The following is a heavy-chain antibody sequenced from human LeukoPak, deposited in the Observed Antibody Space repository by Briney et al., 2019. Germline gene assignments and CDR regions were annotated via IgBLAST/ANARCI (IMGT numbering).Heavy chain of an antibody. Sequence: WGSLRLSCAASGFTFSSHRMHWVRQAPGKGLVWVSCVSTDGSTTNYADSVKGRFTISRDNAKNTLYLQMNSLRVEDTAVYYCARDTNGLAYWGLGTRVTVSS. CDR1: GFTFSSHR. J-gene: IGHJ4*02. CDR2: VSTDGSTT. V-gene: IGHV3-74*01. D-gene: IGHD2-8*01. CDR3: ARDTNGLAY.